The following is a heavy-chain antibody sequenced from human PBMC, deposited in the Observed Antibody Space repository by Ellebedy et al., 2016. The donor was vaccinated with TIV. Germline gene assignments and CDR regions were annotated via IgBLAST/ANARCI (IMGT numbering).Heavy chain of an antibody. D-gene: IGHD3-10*01. CDR1: GFTFRSYG. J-gene: IGHJ3*01. Sequence: PGGSLRLSCAASGFTFRSYGMHWVRQAPGKGLEWVTLISYDGINKSYADSVKGRFIISRDNSENTLYLQMNSLRAEDTAVYYCARGGLEVPYDAFDLWGQGTMVTVSS. V-gene: IGHV3-30*03. CDR3: ARGGLEVPYDAFDL. CDR2: ISYDGINK.